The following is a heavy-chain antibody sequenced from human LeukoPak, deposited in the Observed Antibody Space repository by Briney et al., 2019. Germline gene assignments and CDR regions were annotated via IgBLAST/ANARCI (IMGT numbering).Heavy chain of an antibody. D-gene: IGHD7-27*01. J-gene: IGHJ2*01. CDR1: GDSVSCNSAA. CDR3: ARVTGDRGVGYFDL. Sequence: SQTLSLTCAISGDSVSCNSAAWNWIRQSPSRGLEWLGRTYYRSKWYNDYAVSVKSRITINPDTSKNQFSLQLNSVTPEDTAVYYCARVTGDRGVGYFDLWGRGTLVTVSS. CDR2: TYYRSKWYN. V-gene: IGHV6-1*01.